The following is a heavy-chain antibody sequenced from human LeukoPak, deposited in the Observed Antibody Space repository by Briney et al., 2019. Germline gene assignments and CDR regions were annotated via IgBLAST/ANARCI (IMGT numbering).Heavy chain of an antibody. CDR1: GFSVSSNY. J-gene: IGHJ4*02. CDR3: AKLTGNSQTYYSGPGSEYYFDY. V-gene: IGHV3-53*05. Sequence: GGSLRLSCAASGFSVSSNYMSWVRQAPGKGLEWVSVIYSGGNTYYADSVRGRFTISRDNSKNTLYLQMNSLRAEDTAVYYCAKLTGNSQTYYSGPGSEYYFDYWGQGTLVTVSS. CDR2: IYSGGNT. D-gene: IGHD3-10*01.